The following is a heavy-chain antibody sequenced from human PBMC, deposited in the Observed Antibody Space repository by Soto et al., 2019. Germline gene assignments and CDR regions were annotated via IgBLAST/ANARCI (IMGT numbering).Heavy chain of an antibody. Sequence: GGSLRLSCAASGFTFSNYAMSWVRQAPGKGLEWASTISGGGGATYYAVSVKGRFTISSDNYKNTFLQMNSLRAEDTAVYFCARFHGPDLLYYYGMDVWGQGTTVTVSS. V-gene: IGHV3-23*01. CDR1: GFTFSNYA. CDR3: ARFHGPDLLYYYGMDV. CDR2: ISGGGGAT. J-gene: IGHJ6*02. D-gene: IGHD3-3*01.